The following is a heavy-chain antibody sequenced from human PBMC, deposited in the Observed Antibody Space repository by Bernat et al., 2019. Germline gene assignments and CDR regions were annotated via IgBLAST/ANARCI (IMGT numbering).Heavy chain of an antibody. V-gene: IGHV4-34*01. Sequence: QVQLQQWGAGLLKPSETLSLTCAVYGGSFSGYYWSWIRPPPGKGLEWIGEINHSGSTNYNPPLKSRVTISVDTSKNQFSRKLSSVTAADTAVYYCARAPAGVADFDWLLYDSWFDPWGQGTLVTVSS. CDR1: GGSFSGYY. J-gene: IGHJ5*02. CDR2: INHSGST. CDR3: ARAPAGVADFDWLLYDSWFDP. D-gene: IGHD3-9*01.